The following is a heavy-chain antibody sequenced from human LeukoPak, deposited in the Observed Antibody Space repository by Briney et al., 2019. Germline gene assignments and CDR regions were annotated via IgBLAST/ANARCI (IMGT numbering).Heavy chain of an antibody. D-gene: IGHD3-16*01. CDR1: GGSISSSSYY. J-gene: IGHJ4*02. Sequence: SETLSLTCTVSGGSISSSSYYWGWIRQPPGKGLEWIGSIYYSGSTCYNPSLKSRVTISVDTSKNQFSLKLNSLTTADTAVYYCTRGAGWLIDYWGQGILVTVSS. CDR3: TRGAGWLIDY. V-gene: IGHV4-39*07. CDR2: IYYSGST.